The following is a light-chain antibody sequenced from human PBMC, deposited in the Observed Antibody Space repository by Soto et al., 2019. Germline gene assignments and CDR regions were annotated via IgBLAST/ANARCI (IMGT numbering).Light chain of an antibody. J-gene: IGLJ2*01. CDR2: DVS. V-gene: IGLV2-14*01. Sequence: QSVLTQPASVSGSSGESITISCTGTSSDVGGYNYVSWYQQHPGKAPKLMIYDVSNRPSGVSNRFSGSKSGNTASLTISGLQAEDEADYYCSSYTSSSVVFCGGIKVTVL. CDR1: SSDVGGYNY. CDR3: SSYTSSSVV.